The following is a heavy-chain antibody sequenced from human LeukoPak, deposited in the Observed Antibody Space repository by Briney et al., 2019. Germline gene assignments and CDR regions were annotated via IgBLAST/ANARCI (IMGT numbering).Heavy chain of an antibody. D-gene: IGHD4-17*01. V-gene: IGHV4-34*01. CDR2: INQSGST. Sequence: PSESLSLTCAVYGGSFSGYYWSWIRQPPGGGLGWNGEINQSGSTNYNPALKSRATISVDTSKNQFSLKLSSVTAADTAVYYCARSPQGTATTANWLDPWGQGTLVTVSS. CDR3: ARSPQGTATTANWLDP. J-gene: IGHJ5*02. CDR1: GGSFSGYY.